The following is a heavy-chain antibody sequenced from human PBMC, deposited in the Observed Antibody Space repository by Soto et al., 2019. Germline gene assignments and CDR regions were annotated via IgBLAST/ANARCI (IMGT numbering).Heavy chain of an antibody. J-gene: IGHJ4*02. D-gene: IGHD5-12*01. V-gene: IGHV3-48*01. CDR1: GFTFSSYS. CDR2: ISSSSSTI. CDR3: ARVGIVATTDY. Sequence: GGSLRLSCAASGFTFSSYSMNWVRQAPGKGLEWVSYISSSSSTIYYADSVKGRFTISRDNAKNSLYLQMNSLRAEDTAVYYCARVGIVATTDYWGQGTLVTVSS.